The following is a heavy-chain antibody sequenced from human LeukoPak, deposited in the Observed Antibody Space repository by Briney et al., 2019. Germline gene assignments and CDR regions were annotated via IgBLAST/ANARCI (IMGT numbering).Heavy chain of an antibody. V-gene: IGHV1-2*06. CDR1: VDTFTGYY. CDR3: AREYSTTWEDYHCYMDV. Sequence: APEKVSCKASVDTFTGYYMQWVRQAPGQGLEWMGRVNPNSGGTDYAQKFRGRVTMTRDTSINTAYKELKRLRSEDTAVCCTAREYSTTWEDYHCYMDVWGKGTTVTVSS. J-gene: IGHJ6*03. CDR2: VNPNSGGT. D-gene: IGHD2/OR15-2a*01.